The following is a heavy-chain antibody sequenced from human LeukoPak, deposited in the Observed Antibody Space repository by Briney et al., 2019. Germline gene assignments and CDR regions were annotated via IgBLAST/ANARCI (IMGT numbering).Heavy chain of an antibody. Sequence: PGGSLRRFCAASEFTFSNAWMSWVRQAPGKGLEWVGRIKSNTDGGTTDYPAPVKGRFTMSRDDSKNTLYLQMNSLEADDTAVYYCTKALMVRGVVSGAFDIWGQGIMVTVSS. J-gene: IGHJ3*02. CDR1: EFTFSNAW. CDR2: IKSNTDGGTT. CDR3: TKALMVRGVVSGAFDI. D-gene: IGHD3-10*01. V-gene: IGHV3-15*01.